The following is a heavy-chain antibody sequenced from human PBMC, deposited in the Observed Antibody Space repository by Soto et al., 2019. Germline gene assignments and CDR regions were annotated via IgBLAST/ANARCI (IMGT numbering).Heavy chain of an antibody. J-gene: IGHJ4*02. D-gene: IGHD3-3*01. V-gene: IGHV1-58*02. CDR2: IVVGSGNT. Sequence: SVKVSCKASGFTFSTSAMQWVRQARGQRLEWVGWIVVGSGNTNYAQKFQERVTITRDMSTSTAYMELSSLRSEDTAVYYCAANYDFWSGYYSFDYWGQGTLVTVSS. CDR3: AANYDFWSGYYSFDY. CDR1: GFTFSTSA.